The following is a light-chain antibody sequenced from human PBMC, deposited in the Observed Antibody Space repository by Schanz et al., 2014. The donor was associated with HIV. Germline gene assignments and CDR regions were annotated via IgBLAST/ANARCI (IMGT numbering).Light chain of an antibody. CDR3: QCYDSSLRGSV. J-gene: IGLJ3*02. CDR2: ANN. Sequence: QSVLTQTPSASGTPGQRVTVSCSGSSSNIGSNTVNWHQHLPGAAPKLLIYANNLLPSGVPDRFSGSKSGTSASLAISGLQSEDEAEYYCQCYDSSLRGSVFGGGTKLTVL. CDR1: SSNIGSNT. V-gene: IGLV1-44*01.